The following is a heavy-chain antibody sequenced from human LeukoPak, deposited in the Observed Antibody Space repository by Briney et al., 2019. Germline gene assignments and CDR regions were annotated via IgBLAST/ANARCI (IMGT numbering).Heavy chain of an antibody. Sequence: KTGGSLRLSCAASGFTFSSYSMNWVRQAPGKGLEWVSSISSSSSYTYYADSVKGRSTISRDNAKNSLYLQMNSLRAEDTAVYYCASLYCSGGSCYFTNWGQGTLVTVSS. CDR2: ISSSSSYT. J-gene: IGHJ4*02. V-gene: IGHV3-21*01. CDR3: ASLYCSGGSCYFTN. D-gene: IGHD2-15*01. CDR1: GFTFSSYS.